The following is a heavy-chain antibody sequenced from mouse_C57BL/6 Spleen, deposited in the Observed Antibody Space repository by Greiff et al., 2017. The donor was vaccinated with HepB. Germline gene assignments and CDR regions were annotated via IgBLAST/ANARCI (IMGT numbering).Heavy chain of an antibody. CDR3: ARNPGTGENYYAMDY. CDR1: GFSLTSYG. Sequence: VHLVESGPGLVQPSQSLSITCTVSGFSLTSYGVHWVRQSPGKGLEWLGVIWSGGSTDYNAAFISRLSISKDNSKSQVFFKMNSLQADDTAIYYCARNPGTGENYYAMDYWGQGTSVTVSS. CDR2: IWSGGST. J-gene: IGHJ4*01. D-gene: IGHD4-1*01. V-gene: IGHV2-2*01.